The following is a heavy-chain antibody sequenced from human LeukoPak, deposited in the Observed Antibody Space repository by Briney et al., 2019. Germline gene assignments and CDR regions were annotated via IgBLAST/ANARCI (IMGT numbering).Heavy chain of an antibody. Sequence: WGSLRLSCAASGFTFSDYYMSWIRQAPGKGLEWVANIKHDGSDSFYVDSVKGRFTISRDNSEHSLYLQMHSLRVEDTAMYFCARDRRPTIYGGLDSWGQGTVVTVSS. CDR2: IKHDGSDS. CDR3: ARDRRPTIYGGLDS. D-gene: IGHD4-17*01. J-gene: IGHJ4*02. V-gene: IGHV3-7*01. CDR1: GFTFSDYY.